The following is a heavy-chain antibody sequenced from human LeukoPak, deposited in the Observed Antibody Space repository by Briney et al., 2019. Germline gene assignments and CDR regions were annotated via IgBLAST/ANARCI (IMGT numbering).Heavy chain of an antibody. V-gene: IGHV3-21*01. Sequence: GGSLRLSCVASGFTFSGYAMSWVRQAPGKGLEWVSSISSSSSYIYYADSVKGRFTISRDNAKNSLYLQMNSLRAEDTAVYYCARERRDGGFGELLSLPFDYWGQGTLVTVSS. CDR2: ISSSSSYI. D-gene: IGHD3-10*01. CDR3: ARERRDGGFGELLSLPFDY. J-gene: IGHJ4*02. CDR1: GFTFSGYA.